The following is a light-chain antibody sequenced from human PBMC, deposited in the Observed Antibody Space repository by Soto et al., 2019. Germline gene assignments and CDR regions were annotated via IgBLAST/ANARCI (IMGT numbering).Light chain of an antibody. J-gene: IGLJ1*01. CDR3: SSYTSTSTRV. CDR2: EVS. V-gene: IGLV2-14*01. Sequence: QSALTQPAFVSGSPGQSITISCTGTSSDVGGYNYVSWYQHPPGKAPKLMISEVSNWPSGVSNRFSGSKSGNTASLTISGLQAEDEADYYCSSYTSTSTRVFGTGTKVTVL. CDR1: SSDVGGYNY.